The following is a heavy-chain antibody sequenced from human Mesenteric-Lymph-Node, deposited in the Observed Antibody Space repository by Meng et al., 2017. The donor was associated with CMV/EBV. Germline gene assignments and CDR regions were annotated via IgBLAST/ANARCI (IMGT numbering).Heavy chain of an antibody. D-gene: IGHD4-17*01. Sequence: VFWAESGGTGRKGGRYWVRQARGRGVGCVAVIWDDGSNKYDADAVKGRFTNSRDNSKNTLYLQMNSLRAEDTAVYYCARVADYGTDYWGQGTLVTVSS. V-gene: IGHV3-33*07. CDR1: GGTGRKGG. J-gene: IGHJ4*02. CDR2: IWDDGSNK. CDR3: ARVADYGTDY.